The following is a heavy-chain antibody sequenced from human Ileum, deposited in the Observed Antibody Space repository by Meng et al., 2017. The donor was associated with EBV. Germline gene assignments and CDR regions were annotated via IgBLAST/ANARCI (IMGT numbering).Heavy chain of an antibody. V-gene: IGHV1-3*04. Sequence: QVQLVESGAEMKKAGATVEVSCKASGYTFTSYAMNWVRQAPGQRLEWMGWINTGNGETKYSQKFQGRVTLTRDTSASTAYMELSSLRSEDTAVYYCASRPGIAVAGFDYWGQGTLVTVSS. CDR2: INTGNGET. J-gene: IGHJ4*02. CDR1: GYTFTSYA. D-gene: IGHD6-19*01. CDR3: ASRPGIAVAGFDY.